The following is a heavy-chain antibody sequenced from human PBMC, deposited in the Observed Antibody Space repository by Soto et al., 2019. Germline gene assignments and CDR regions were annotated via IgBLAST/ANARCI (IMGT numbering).Heavy chain of an antibody. Sequence: EVQLVESGGGLVQPGGSLRLSCAASGFTFDHYAMHWVRQAPGKGLEWVGGISWNSNSIGYVDSVKGRFTISRDSAKNSLYRQMNSLRIEATALYFCANGSAGGTIFGVALDLWGQGAVVPVSS. D-gene: IGHD3-3*01. CDR3: ANGSAGGTIFGVALDL. CDR1: GFTFDHYA. CDR2: ISWNSNSI. V-gene: IGHV3-9*01. J-gene: IGHJ5*02.